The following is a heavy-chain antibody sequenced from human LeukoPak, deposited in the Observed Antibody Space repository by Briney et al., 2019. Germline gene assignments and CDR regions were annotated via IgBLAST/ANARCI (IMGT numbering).Heavy chain of an antibody. J-gene: IGHJ4*02. Sequence: PGGSLTLSCAASGFTFSSYGIHWVRQAPGKGLEWVAGISYGGSNKYYADSMKGRFTISRDNSKNTLYLQMNSLRAEDTAVYYCATDLTGAKDDWGEGTSVTVSS. V-gene: IGHV3-30*03. D-gene: IGHD1-26*01. CDR1: GFTFSSYG. CDR3: ATDLTGAKDD. CDR2: ISYGGSNK.